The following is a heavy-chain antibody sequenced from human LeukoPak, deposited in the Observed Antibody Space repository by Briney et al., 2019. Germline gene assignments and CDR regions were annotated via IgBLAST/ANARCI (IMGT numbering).Heavy chain of an antibody. CDR3: IANLDY. D-gene: IGHD1-1*01. CDR2: LKSKTDGETS. V-gene: IGHV3-15*01. Sequence: PGGSLRLSCEACGITFSDAWMSWVRQVPGKGLEWIALLKSKTDGETSDYAAPVKGRFTVSRNDAENTLFLQMDSLKIDDTAVYYCIANLDYWGQGTLVTVSS. CDR1: GITFSDAW. J-gene: IGHJ4*02.